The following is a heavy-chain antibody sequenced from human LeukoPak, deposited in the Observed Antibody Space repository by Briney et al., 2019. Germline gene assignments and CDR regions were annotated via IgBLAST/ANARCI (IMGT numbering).Heavy chain of an antibody. V-gene: IGHV1-69*05. Sequence: SVKVSCKASGGTFSSYAISWVRQAPGQGLEWMGGIIPIFGTANYAQKFQGRVTITTDESTSTAYMELSSLRSEDTAVYYRARDNGRYYGSSGYYLGWFDPWGQGTLVTVSS. CDR1: GGTFSSYA. D-gene: IGHD3-22*01. J-gene: IGHJ5*02. CDR3: ARDNGRYYGSSGYYLGWFDP. CDR2: IIPIFGTA.